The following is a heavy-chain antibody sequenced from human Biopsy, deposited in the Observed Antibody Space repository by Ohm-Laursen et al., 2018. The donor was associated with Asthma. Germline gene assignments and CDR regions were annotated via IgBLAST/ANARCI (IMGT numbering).Heavy chain of an antibody. Sequence: SLRLSCSASGFKFDEYTMHWVRQAPGKGLEWVSGISWNSATIGYADSVEGRFTISRDNAKNSVFLHMDSLRPEDAAFYYCAKVRSDWVITESFDYWGQGVLVTVSS. J-gene: IGHJ4*02. CDR2: ISWNSATI. D-gene: IGHD3-22*01. CDR3: AKVRSDWVITESFDY. CDR1: GFKFDEYT. V-gene: IGHV3-9*01.